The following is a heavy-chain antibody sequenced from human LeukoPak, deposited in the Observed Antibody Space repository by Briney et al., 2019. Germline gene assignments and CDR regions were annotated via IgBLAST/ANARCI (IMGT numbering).Heavy chain of an antibody. CDR2: IYTSGST. Sequence: PSETLSLTCTVSGGSISSYYWSWIRQPAGKGLEWIGRIYTSGSTNYNPSLKSRVTMSVDTSKNQFSLKLSSVTAADTAVYYCARVILYCSSTSCHPAFDYWGQGTLVTVSS. J-gene: IGHJ4*02. CDR1: GGSISSYY. D-gene: IGHD2-2*01. V-gene: IGHV4-4*07. CDR3: ARVILYCSSTSCHPAFDY.